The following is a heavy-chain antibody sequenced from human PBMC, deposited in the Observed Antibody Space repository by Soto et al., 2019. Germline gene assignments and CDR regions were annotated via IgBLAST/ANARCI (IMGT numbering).Heavy chain of an antibody. CDR3: ARGAHGGNSDYYYGMDV. CDR2: ISAYNGNT. V-gene: IGHV1-18*01. Sequence: QVQLVQSGAEVKKPGASVKVSCKASGYTFTSYGISWVRQAPGQGLEWMGWISAYNGNTNYAQKLRGRVTMTTDTSTSTAYMELRSLRSDDTAVYYCARGAHGGNSDYYYGMDVWGQGTTVTVSS. CDR1: GYTFTSYG. J-gene: IGHJ6*02. D-gene: IGHD2-21*02.